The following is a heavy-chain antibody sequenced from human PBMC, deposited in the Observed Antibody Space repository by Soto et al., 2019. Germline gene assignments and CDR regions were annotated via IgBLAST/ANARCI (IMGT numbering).Heavy chain of an antibody. V-gene: IGHV1-69*01. D-gene: IGHD6-6*01. CDR3: AETSKHVPPRGYYYYGMDV. CDR2: IIPIFGTA. J-gene: IGHJ6*02. CDR1: GGTFSSYA. Sequence: QVQLVQSGAEVKKPGSSVKVSCKASGGTFSSYAISWVRQAPGQGLEWMGGIIPIFGTANYAQKFQGRVTITADESTSTAYMELSSLRSEDTAVYYCAETSKHVPPRGYYYYGMDVWGQGTTVTVSS.